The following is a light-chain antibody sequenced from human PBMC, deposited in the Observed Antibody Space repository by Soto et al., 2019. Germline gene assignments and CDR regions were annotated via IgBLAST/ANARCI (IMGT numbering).Light chain of an antibody. CDR1: QGISSN. V-gene: IGKV1-9*01. CDR2: PVS. CDR3: QQLNSYPIT. Sequence: DIQLTQSPSFLSASVGARVTITCRASQGISSNLAWYQQKPGKAPKLLLYPVSTLQSGVPSRFSGSGAGTEFSLTISSLQPEDFATYYCQQLNSYPITFGQGTRLETK. J-gene: IGKJ5*01.